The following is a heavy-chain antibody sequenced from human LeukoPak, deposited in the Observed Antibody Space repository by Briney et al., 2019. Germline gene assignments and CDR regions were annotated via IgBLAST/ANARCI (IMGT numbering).Heavy chain of an antibody. V-gene: IGHV4-39*01. Sequence: PSETLSLTCTVSGGSISSSSYYWGWIRQPPGKGLEWIGSIYYSGSTYYNPSLKSRVTISVDTSKNQFSLKLSSVTAADTAVYYCARPGYYYDSSGYHDGDAFDIWGQGTMVTVSS. CDR1: GGSISSSSYY. CDR3: ARPGYYYDSSGYHDGDAFDI. D-gene: IGHD3-22*01. J-gene: IGHJ3*02. CDR2: IYYSGST.